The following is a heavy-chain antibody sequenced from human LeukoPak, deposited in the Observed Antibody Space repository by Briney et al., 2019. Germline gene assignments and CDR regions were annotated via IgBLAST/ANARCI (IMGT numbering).Heavy chain of an antibody. CDR2: IETRGVT. V-gene: IGHV4-4*07. Sequence: PSETLSLTCTVSNGSMNNYLWSWIRQSAEKGLEWIGHIETRGVTDNNPSLKSRLTMSIDTSKNQFSLKLRSVTAADTAVYFCARDSSILTGHRYYFDKWGQGTLVTVSS. J-gene: IGHJ4*02. CDR1: NGSMNNYL. CDR3: ARDSSILTGHRYYFDK. D-gene: IGHD3-9*01.